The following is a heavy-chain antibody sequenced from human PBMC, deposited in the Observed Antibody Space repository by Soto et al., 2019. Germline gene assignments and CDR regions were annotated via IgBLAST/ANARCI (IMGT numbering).Heavy chain of an antibody. V-gene: IGHV4-39*01. CDR1: GGSISSSSYY. J-gene: IGHJ2*01. D-gene: IGHD1-26*01. Sequence: QLQLQESGPGLVKPSETLSLTCTVSGGSISSSSYYWGWIRQPPGKGLEWIGSIYYSGSTYYNPSLKSRVTISVDTSKNQFSLKLSSVTAADTAVYYCARQGSYYYRWYFDLWGRGTLVTVSS. CDR3: ARQGSYYYRWYFDL. CDR2: IYYSGST.